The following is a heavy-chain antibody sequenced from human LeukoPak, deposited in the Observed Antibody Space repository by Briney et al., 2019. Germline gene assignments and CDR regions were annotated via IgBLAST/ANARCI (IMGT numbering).Heavy chain of an antibody. Sequence: SETLSLTCTVSGGSISSYYWSWIRQPPGKGLEWIGYIYYSGSTNYNPSLKSRVTISVDTSKNQFSLKLSSVTAADTAVYYCARGDYSGWSDYGGQGTLVTVSS. CDR3: ARGDYSGWSDY. V-gene: IGHV4-59*01. D-gene: IGHD6-19*01. CDR1: GGSISSYY. CDR2: IYYSGST. J-gene: IGHJ4*02.